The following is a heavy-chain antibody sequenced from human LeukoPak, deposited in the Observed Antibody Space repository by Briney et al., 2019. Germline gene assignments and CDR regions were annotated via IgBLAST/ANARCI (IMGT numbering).Heavy chain of an antibody. V-gene: IGHV4-30-4*01. CDR1: GDSSSIGDYR. J-gene: IGHJ6*03. CDR3: ARARGDSPRIYYYMDV. Sequence: PSQTLSRTCSVSGDSSSIGDYRWSWIRQSPGKGLEWIGYIYYIGTAYYNPSLRSRVALSADTSKNQFSLKLSSVTVADSAVYFCARARGDSPRIYYYMDVWGKGTTVTVSS. D-gene: IGHD3-16*01. CDR2: IYYIGTA.